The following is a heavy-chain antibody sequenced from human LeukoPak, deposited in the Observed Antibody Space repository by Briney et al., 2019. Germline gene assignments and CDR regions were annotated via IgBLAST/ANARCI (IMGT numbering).Heavy chain of an antibody. V-gene: IGHV3-33*01. Sequence: PGGSLRLSCAASGFTSSSYDLHWVRQAPGKGLEWVAVIWYDGSNEYYADSVKGRFTISRDNSKNTLYLQMNSLRADDTAVYYCARGRYTSSPYFDYWGQGALVTVSS. CDR2: IWYDGSNE. CDR3: ARGRYTSSPYFDY. D-gene: IGHD6-6*01. J-gene: IGHJ4*02. CDR1: GFTSSSYD.